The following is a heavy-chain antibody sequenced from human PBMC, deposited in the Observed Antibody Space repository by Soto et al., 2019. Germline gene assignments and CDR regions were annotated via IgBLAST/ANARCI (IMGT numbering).Heavy chain of an antibody. J-gene: IGHJ4*02. Sequence: DVDLVESGGALVQPGGSLRLSCAGSGFTFSNFGMHWVRQAPGKGLVWVARINTDGSVTSHADSVKGRFTISRDNAKSTLYLQMTSLREEDSAIYYCARQTGLGATNYWGRGTLVTVSS. CDR1: GFTFSNFG. CDR2: INTDGSVT. D-gene: IGHD1-26*01. CDR3: ARQTGLGATNY. V-gene: IGHV3-74*01.